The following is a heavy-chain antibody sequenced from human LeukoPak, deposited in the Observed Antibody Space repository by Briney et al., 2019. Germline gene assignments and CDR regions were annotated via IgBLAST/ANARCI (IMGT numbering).Heavy chain of an antibody. J-gene: IGHJ4*02. CDR2: MYYTGVS. CDR1: GGSISSYH. CDR3: TTIKRGDIFGYFDF. V-gene: IGHV4-59*01. D-gene: IGHD5-18*01. Sequence: PSETLSLTCTFSGGSISSYHWNWIRQTPGKGLEWIGYMYYTGVSNYNPSLKSRVAISVDSSKNQFSPIVTSVTAADTAIYYCTTIKRGDIFGYFDFWGQGALVTVSS.